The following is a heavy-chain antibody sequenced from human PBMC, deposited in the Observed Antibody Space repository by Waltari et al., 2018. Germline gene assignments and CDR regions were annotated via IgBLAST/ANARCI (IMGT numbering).Heavy chain of an antibody. CDR2: ISWNSGSI. CDR3: AKDSGRVWYNWFDP. Sequence: EVQLVESGGGLVQPGRSLRLSCAASGFTFDDYAMHWVRQAPGKGLEWVSGISWNSGSIGYADSVKGRVTISRDNAKNSLYLQMNSLRAEDTALYYCAKDSGRVWYNWFDPWGQGTLVTVSS. V-gene: IGHV3-9*01. CDR1: GFTFDDYA. J-gene: IGHJ5*02. D-gene: IGHD3-10*01.